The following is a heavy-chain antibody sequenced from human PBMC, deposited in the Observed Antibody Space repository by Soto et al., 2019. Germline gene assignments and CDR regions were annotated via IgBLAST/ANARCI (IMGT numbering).Heavy chain of an antibody. Sequence: PGGSLRLACAASGFTFSSYGMHWVRQAPGKGLEWVAVISYDGSNKYYADSVKGRFTISRDNSKNTLYLQMNSLRAEDTAVYYCAKDSPALEWLPPYGMDVWGQGTTVTVSS. D-gene: IGHD3-3*01. V-gene: IGHV3-30*18. CDR2: ISYDGSNK. J-gene: IGHJ6*02. CDR1: GFTFSSYG. CDR3: AKDSPALEWLPPYGMDV.